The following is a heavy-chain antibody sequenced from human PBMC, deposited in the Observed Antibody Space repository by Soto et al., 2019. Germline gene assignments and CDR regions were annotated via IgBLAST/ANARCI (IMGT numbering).Heavy chain of an antibody. J-gene: IGHJ4*02. CDR3: ARELMTTVTYYDY. Sequence: EVQLVESGGGLVQPGGSLRLSCAASGFIFSDHYMDWVRQAPGKGLEWVGRTRNKAKSYTTEYAASVKGRFTISRDDSKNSLYLQMNSLRTEDTAVYYCARELMTTVTYYDYWGQGTLVTVSS. CDR2: TRNKAKSYTT. D-gene: IGHD4-17*01. V-gene: IGHV3-72*01. CDR1: GFIFSDHY.